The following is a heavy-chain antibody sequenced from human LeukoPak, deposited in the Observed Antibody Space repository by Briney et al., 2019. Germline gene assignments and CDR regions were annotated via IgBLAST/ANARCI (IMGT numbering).Heavy chain of an antibody. CDR1: GFTLSSYG. CDR3: AKDLGTACGY. J-gene: IGHJ4*02. D-gene: IGHD2-21*02. V-gene: IGHV3-30*18. CDR2: ISYDGSNK. Sequence: QPGGSLRLSCAASGFTLSSYGMHWVRQAPGKGLEWVAVISYDGSNKYYADSVKGRFTISRDNSKNTLYLQMNSLRAEETAVYYCAKDLGTACGYWGQATLVTVSS.